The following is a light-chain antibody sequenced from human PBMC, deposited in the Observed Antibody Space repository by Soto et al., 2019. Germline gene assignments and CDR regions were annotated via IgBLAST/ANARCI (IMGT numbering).Light chain of an antibody. J-gene: IGKJ2*01. CDR1: QNINTW. CDR3: QQRNSYPRT. CDR2: AAS. V-gene: IGKV1-5*01. Sequence: DIQMTQSPSTLSASVGDRVTITCRASQNINTWLAWFQQKPGKAPNLLISAASTLQSGVPSRFSGSGSETEFTLTITSLQPEDSATYYCQQRNSYPRTFGQGTKVDIK.